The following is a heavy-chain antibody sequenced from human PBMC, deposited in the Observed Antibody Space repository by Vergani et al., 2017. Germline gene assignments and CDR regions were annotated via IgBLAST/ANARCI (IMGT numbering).Heavy chain of an antibody. J-gene: IGHJ4*02. CDR2: ISGSGGST. Sequence: EVQLLESGGGLVQPGGSLRLSCAASGFTFSSYAMSWVRQAPGKGLEWVSAISGSGGSTYYADSVKGRFTISRDNAKNSLYLQMNSLRAEDTAVYYCARGLGGSGWYRGHDYWGQGTLVTVSS. V-gene: IGHV3-23*01. CDR1: GFTFSSYA. D-gene: IGHD6-19*01. CDR3: ARGLGGSGWYRGHDY.